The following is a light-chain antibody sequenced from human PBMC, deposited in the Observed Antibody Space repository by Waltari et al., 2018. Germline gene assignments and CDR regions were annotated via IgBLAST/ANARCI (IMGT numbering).Light chain of an antibody. CDR2: QDS. V-gene: IGLV3-1*01. CDR1: KLGDKY. J-gene: IGLJ1*01. Sequence: YKLTQPPSVSVSPGQTASIPCPGDKLGDKYACWYQQKPGQSPVLVIYQDSKRPSGIPGRFSGSNSGNTATLTISGTQAMDEADYYCQAWDSSTGVFGTGTKVTVL. CDR3: QAWDSSTGV.